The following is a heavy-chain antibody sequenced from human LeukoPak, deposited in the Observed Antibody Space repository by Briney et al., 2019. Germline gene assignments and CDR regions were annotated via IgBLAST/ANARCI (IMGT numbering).Heavy chain of an antibody. J-gene: IGHJ4*02. D-gene: IGHD6-13*01. CDR2: ISSSSSYI. Sequence: GGSLRLSCAASGFTFSSYSMNWVRQAPGKGLEWVSSISSSSSYIYYADSVKGRFTISRDNSKNTLYLQMNSLRAEDTAVYYCAKSLSSWSNYFDYWGQGTLVTVSS. CDR3: AKSLSSWSNYFDY. CDR1: GFTFSSYS. V-gene: IGHV3-21*04.